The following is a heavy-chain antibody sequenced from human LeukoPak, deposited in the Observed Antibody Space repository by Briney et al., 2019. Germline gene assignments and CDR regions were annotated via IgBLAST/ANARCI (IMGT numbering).Heavy chain of an antibody. CDR2: IIGSGGST. J-gene: IGHJ6*03. CDR3: AKDLTVATRRGYYYYYCMDV. V-gene: IGHV3-23*01. D-gene: IGHD4-23*01. CDR1: GFTFSSYA. Sequence: GGSLRLSCAASGFTFSSYAMSWVRQAPGKGLEWVSAIIGSGGSTYYADSVKGRFTISRDNSKNTLYLQMNSLRAEDTAVYYCAKDLTVATRRGYYYYYCMDVWGKGTTVTVSS.